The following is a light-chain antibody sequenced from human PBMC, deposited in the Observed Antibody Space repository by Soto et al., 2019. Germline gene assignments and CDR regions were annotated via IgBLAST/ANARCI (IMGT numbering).Light chain of an antibody. V-gene: IGKV3-20*01. CDR2: AAS. J-gene: IGKJ1*01. CDR1: QSVRGD. Sequence: EIIMMQSPATLSVSPGERVTLSSRASQSVRGDLAWYQQKPGQAPRLLIYAASSRATGIPDRFSGSGSGTDFSLTISRLEAEDFAVYYCQQYGSSPRTFGQGTKVDIK. CDR3: QQYGSSPRT.